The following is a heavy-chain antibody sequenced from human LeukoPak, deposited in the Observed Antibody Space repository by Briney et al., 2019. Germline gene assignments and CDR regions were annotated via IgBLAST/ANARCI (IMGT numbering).Heavy chain of an antibody. Sequence: PGRSLRLSCAASGFTFDDYAMHWVRQAPGKGLEWVSGISWNSGSIGYADSVKGRFTISRDNAKNSLYLQMNSLRAEDTALYYCAKDSIHSGYDHFDYWGQGTPVTVSS. CDR2: ISWNSGSI. CDR3: AKDSIHSGYDHFDY. J-gene: IGHJ4*02. V-gene: IGHV3-9*01. D-gene: IGHD5-12*01. CDR1: GFTFDDYA.